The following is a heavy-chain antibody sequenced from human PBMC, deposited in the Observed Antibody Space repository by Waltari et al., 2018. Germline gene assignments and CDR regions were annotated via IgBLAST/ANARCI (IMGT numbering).Heavy chain of an antibody. CDR1: GYSISSGYY. V-gene: IGHV4-38-2*02. CDR2: IYHSGST. CDR3: AGSQYYYGSGSYPR. Sequence: QVQLQESGPGLVKPSETLSLTCTVSGYSISSGYYWGWIRQPPGKGLEWMGSIYHSGSTYYNPSLNSRVTISVDTSKNQFSLKLGSVTAADTAVYYCAGSQYYYGSGSYPRWGQGTLVTVSS. D-gene: IGHD3-10*01. J-gene: IGHJ4*02.